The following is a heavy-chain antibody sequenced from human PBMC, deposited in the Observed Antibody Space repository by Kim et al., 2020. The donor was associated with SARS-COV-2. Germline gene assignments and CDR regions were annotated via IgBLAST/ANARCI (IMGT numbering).Heavy chain of an antibody. J-gene: IGHJ4*02. V-gene: IGHV3-21*01. Sequence: YADSVKGRFTISRDNAKNSLYLQMNSLRAEDTVVYYCARTRDSGWSYFDYWGQGTLVTVSS. CDR3: ARTRDSGWSYFDY. D-gene: IGHD6-19*01.